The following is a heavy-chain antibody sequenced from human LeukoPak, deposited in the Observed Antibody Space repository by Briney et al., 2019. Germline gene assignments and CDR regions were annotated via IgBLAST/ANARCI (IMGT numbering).Heavy chain of an antibody. V-gene: IGHV4-39*01. Sequence: SETLSLTCTVSGGSISSSSYYWGWIRQPPGKGPEWIGTIYHSGTTYYNPSLKSRVTISVDTSKNQFSLKLSSVTAADTAVYYCARHMNDTLGPPSYMDVWGKGTTVTVSS. CDR1: GGSISSSSYY. CDR2: IYHSGTT. CDR3: ARHMNDTLGPPSYMDV. J-gene: IGHJ6*03. D-gene: IGHD1-1*01.